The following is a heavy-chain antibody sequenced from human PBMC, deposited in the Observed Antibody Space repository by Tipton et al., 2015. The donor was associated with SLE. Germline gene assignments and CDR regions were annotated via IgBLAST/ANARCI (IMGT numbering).Heavy chain of an antibody. CDR3: ASSPGVTLFRVVTYFDL. CDR2: VSYSGVT. V-gene: IGHV4-59*13. Sequence: GLVKPSQTLSLTCTVSGDSITTDYWTWIRQPPGKGLEYIGYVSYSGVTNSNPSLQSRVTMSIDASKKQVSLRLSSVTAADTAVYYCASSPGVTLFRVVTYFDLWGQGILVTVSS. J-gene: IGHJ4*02. CDR1: GDSITTDY. D-gene: IGHD3-3*01.